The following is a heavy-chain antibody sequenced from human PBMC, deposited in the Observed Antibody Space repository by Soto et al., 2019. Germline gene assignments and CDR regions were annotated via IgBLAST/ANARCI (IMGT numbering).Heavy chain of an antibody. CDR1: GINVNNNY. CDR3: ARDVGV. CDR2: IYSGGST. J-gene: IGHJ6*04. Sequence: EVQLVESGGDLVQPGGSLRLSCAASGINVNNNYMSWVRQAPGKGLEWVSVIYSGGSTGYADSVKGRFTISRDNPKNTVYLQMTGLRAEDPEVYYCARDVGVWGRGTTVTVSS. V-gene: IGHV3-66*01.